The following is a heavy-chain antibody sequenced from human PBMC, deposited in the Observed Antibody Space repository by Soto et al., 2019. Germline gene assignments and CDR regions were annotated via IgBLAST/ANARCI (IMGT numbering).Heavy chain of an antibody. CDR1: GFTFSGYA. J-gene: IGHJ6*02. CDR3: ASHCTNGVCYRIRYYYGMDV. V-gene: IGHV3-23*01. Sequence: PGGSLRLCCAASGFTFSGYAMSWVRQAPGKGLEWVSAISGSGGSTYYADSVKGRFTISRDNSKNTLYLQMNSLRAEDTAVYYCASHCTNGVCYRIRYYYGMDVWGQGTTVTAP. CDR2: ISGSGGST. D-gene: IGHD2-8*01.